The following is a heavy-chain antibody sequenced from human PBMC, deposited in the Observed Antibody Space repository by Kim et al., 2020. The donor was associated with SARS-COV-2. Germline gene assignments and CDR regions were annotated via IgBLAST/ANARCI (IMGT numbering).Heavy chain of an antibody. J-gene: IGHJ6*02. CDR3: ARFVRGVIPYYYYGMDV. V-gene: IGHV1-18*04. D-gene: IGHD3-10*02. Sequence: ASVKVSCKASGYTFTSYGISWVRQAPGQGLEWMGWIIAYNGNTDYAQRLQGRVTMTTDTSTSTAYMELRSLRSDDTAVYYCARFVRGVIPYYYYGMDVWGQGTTVTVSS. CDR2: IIAYNGNT. CDR1: GYTFTSYG.